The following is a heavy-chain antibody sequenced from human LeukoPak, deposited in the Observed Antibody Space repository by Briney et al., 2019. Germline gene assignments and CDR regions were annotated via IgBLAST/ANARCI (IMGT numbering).Heavy chain of an antibody. CDR2: FDPEDGET. D-gene: IGHD4-11*01. CDR3: ATPSTAKGGSDAFDI. CDR1: GYTLTELS. J-gene: IGHJ3*02. V-gene: IGHV1-24*01. Sequence: ASVKVSCKVSGYTLTELSMHWVRQAPGKGLEWMEGFDPEDGETIYAQKFQGRVTMTEDTSTDTAYMELSSLRSEDTAVYYCATPSTAKGGSDAFDIWGQGTMVTVSS.